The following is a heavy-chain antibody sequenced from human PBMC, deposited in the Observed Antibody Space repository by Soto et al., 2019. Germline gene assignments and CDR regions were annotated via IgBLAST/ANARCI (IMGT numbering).Heavy chain of an antibody. J-gene: IGHJ4*02. D-gene: IGHD4-17*01. CDR3: ARRYGDCFDF. Sequence: XXTLSLPFTVSGGSISSYYWRWIRQPPGKGLEWIGYIYYSGSTNYNPSLKSRVTISVDTSKNQFSLKLSSVTAADTAVYYCARRYGDCFDFWGQGTLVTVSS. CDR2: IYYSGST. V-gene: IGHV4-59*08. CDR1: GGSISSYY.